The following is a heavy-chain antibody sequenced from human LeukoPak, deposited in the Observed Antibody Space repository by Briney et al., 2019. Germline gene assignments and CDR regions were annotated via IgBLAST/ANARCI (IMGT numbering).Heavy chain of an antibody. CDR3: AKGQLYYDILTGAFDFDY. Sequence: VGCLRVSCAASGFTFDDYAMHWVRQAPGKGLEWVSLSWDGGSTYYADSVKGRFTISRDNSKNSLYLQMNSLRAENTALYYCAKGQLYYDILTGAFDFDYWGQGTQVTVPS. J-gene: IGHJ4*02. D-gene: IGHD3-9*01. V-gene: IGHV3-43D*03. CDR1: GFTFDDYA. CDR2: SWDGGST.